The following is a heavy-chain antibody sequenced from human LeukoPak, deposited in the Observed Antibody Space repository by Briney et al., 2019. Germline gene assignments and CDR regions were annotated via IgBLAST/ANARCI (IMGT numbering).Heavy chain of an antibody. CDR2: INPNSGGT. V-gene: IGHV1-2*02. Sequence: ASVKVSCKTSGYTFSSYTYGISWVRQAPGQGLEWMGWINPNSGGTNYAQKFQGRVTMTRDTSISTAYMELSRLRSDDTAVYYCARDDRWVTGVWGQGTLVTVSS. J-gene: IGHJ4*02. CDR1: GYTFSSYTY. D-gene: IGHD4-23*01. CDR3: ARDDRWVTGV.